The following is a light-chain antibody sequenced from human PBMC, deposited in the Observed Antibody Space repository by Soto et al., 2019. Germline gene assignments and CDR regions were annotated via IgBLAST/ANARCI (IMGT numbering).Light chain of an antibody. CDR3: LLTYSSARI. J-gene: IGLJ2*01. Sequence: QAVVTQEPSLTVSPGGTVTLTCGSSSGAVISGLYPHWLQQKPGQAPLTLIYDTTNKHSWTPARFSGSLLGGKATLTISGAQPEDEADYSCLLTYSSARIFGGGTKLTVL. CDR2: DTT. CDR1: SGAVISGLY. V-gene: IGLV7-46*01.